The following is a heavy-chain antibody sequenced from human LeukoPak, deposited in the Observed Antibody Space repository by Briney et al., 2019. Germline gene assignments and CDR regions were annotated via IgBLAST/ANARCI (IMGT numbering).Heavy chain of an antibody. Sequence: PGGSLRLSCAASGFTFSSYEMNWVRQAPGQGLERVSYISSSGSTIYYADSVKGRFTISRDNAKNSLYLQMNSLRAEDTAVYYCARDPSPVSGSYYCDYWGQGTLVTVSS. CDR3: ARDPSPVSGSYYCDY. CDR2: ISSSGSTI. V-gene: IGHV3-48*03. J-gene: IGHJ4*02. CDR1: GFTFSSYE. D-gene: IGHD1-26*01.